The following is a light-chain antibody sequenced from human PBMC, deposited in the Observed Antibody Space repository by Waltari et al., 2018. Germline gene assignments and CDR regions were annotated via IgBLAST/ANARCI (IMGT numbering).Light chain of an antibody. CDR3: QHYLRLPVT. CDR2: GAS. J-gene: IGKJ1*01. CDR1: QSVTRA. Sequence: EIVLTQSPGTLSLSPGDSATLSCRTSQSVTRALAWYQQKPGQAPRLRIYGASNRATGIPDRFSGSGSGTDFSLTISSLEPEEFAVYYCQHYLRLPVTFGQGTKVEVK. V-gene: IGKV3-20*01.